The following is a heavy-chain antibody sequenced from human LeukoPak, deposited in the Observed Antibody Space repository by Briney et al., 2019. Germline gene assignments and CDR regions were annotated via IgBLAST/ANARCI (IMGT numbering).Heavy chain of an antibody. CDR2: ISSSSSYI. V-gene: IGHV3-21*01. CDR3: ARDPSDYYDSSGYYYGHGY. D-gene: IGHD3-22*01. Sequence: GGSLRLSCAASGFTFSSYSMNWVRQAPGKGLEWVSSISSSSSYIYYADSVKGRFTISRDNAKNSLYLQMNSLRAEDTAVYYCARDPSDYYDSSGYYYGHGYWGQGTLVTVSS. J-gene: IGHJ4*02. CDR1: GFTFSSYS.